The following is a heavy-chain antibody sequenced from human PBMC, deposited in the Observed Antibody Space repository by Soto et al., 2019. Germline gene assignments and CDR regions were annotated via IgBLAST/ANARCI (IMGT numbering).Heavy chain of an antibody. V-gene: IGHV3-11*06. CDR1: GFTFSDHF. Sequence: QVELVESGGGLVKPGGSLRLSCAASGFTFSDHFMTWIRQSPGKGMEWVSYISMKSSNTNYADSFNGRFTISRDNAKNSLFLQIDNVRVEDAAVFVCSVGGRNHPILHFDYWGQGTRVTVSS. CDR3: SVGGRNHPILHFDY. D-gene: IGHD2-15*01. CDR2: ISMKSSNT. J-gene: IGHJ4*02.